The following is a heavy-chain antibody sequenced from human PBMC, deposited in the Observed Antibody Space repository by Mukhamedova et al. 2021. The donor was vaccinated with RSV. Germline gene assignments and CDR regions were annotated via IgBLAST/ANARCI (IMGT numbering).Heavy chain of an antibody. CDR3: ARWEYACCGWSPPFDF. Sequence: GLEWIGYIYYSGSTYYNPSLKCLVTISVDTSKNQFSLKLSSVTAADTAVSYCARWEYACCGWSPPFDFWGKGPMVTVCS. CDR2: IYYSGST. D-gene: IGHD3-22*01. V-gene: IGHV4-31*01. J-gene: IGHJ3*01.